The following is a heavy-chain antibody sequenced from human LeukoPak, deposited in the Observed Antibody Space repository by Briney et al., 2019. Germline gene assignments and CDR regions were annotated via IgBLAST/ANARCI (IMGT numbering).Heavy chain of an antibody. CDR3: AVYCSGGSYRFDY. CDR1: GFTFSSYS. Sequence: PGGSLRLSCAASGFTFSSYSMNWVRQAPGKGLEWVSSISSSSSYIYYADSVKGRFTISRDNAKNSLYLQMNSLRAEDTAVYYCAVYCSGGSYRFDYWGQGTLVTVSS. CDR2: ISSSSSYI. V-gene: IGHV3-21*01. J-gene: IGHJ4*02. D-gene: IGHD2-15*01.